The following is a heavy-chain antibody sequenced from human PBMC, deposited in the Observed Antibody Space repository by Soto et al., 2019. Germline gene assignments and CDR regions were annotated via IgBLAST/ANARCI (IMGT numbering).Heavy chain of an antibody. J-gene: IGHJ4*02. D-gene: IGHD3-3*01. V-gene: IGHV4-59*01. CDR1: GGSISSYY. Sequence: SETLSLTCTVSGGSISSYYWSWIRQPPGKGLEWIGYIYYSGSTNYNPSLKSRVTISVDTSKNQFSLKLSSVTAADTAVYYCARGHGGAYDFWSGYTFDYWGQGTQVTVSS. CDR2: IYYSGST. CDR3: ARGHGGAYDFWSGYTFDY.